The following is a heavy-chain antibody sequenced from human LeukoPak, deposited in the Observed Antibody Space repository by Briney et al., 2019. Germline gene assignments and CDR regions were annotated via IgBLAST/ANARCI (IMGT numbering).Heavy chain of an antibody. J-gene: IGHJ3*02. D-gene: IGHD3-22*01. CDR1: GFTFSSYG. CDR2: IRYDGSNR. Sequence: GGSLKLSCAASGFTFSSYGMHWVRQAPGKGLEWVAFIRYDGSNRYYADSVKGRFTISRDNSKNTLYLQMNSLRAEDTAVYYCAREKRIVVVKGDAFDIWGQGTMVTVSS. V-gene: IGHV3-30*02. CDR3: AREKRIVVVKGDAFDI.